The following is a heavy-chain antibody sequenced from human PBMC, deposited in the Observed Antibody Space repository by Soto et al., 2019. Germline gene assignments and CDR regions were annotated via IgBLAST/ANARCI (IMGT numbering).Heavy chain of an antibody. CDR3: ARGHTIFGVVTAFDI. V-gene: IGHV4-34*01. CDR2: INHSGST. Sequence: TLSLTCAVYGGSFSGYYWSWIRQPPGKGLEWIGEINHSGSTNYNPSLKSRVTISVDTSKNQFSLKLSSVTAADTAVYYCARGHTIFGVVTAFDIWGQGTMVTVSS. J-gene: IGHJ3*02. CDR1: GGSFSGYY. D-gene: IGHD3-3*01.